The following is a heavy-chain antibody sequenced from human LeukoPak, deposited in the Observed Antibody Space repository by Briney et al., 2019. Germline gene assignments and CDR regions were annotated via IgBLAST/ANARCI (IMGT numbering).Heavy chain of an antibody. J-gene: IGHJ4*02. CDR1: GFTFSSYA. CDR2: ISYDGSNK. Sequence: GRSLRLSCAASGFTFSSYAMHWVRQTPGKGLEWVAVISYDGSNKYYADSVKGRFTISRDNSKNTLYLQMNSLRAEDTAVYYCAKGANSSGWFTDYWGQGTLVTVSS. CDR3: AKGANSSGWFTDY. D-gene: IGHD6-19*01. V-gene: IGHV3-30*04.